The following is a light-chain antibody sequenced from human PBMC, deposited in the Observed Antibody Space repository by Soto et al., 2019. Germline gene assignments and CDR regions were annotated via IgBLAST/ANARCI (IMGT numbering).Light chain of an antibody. CDR1: QSIANR. Sequence: EIVMTQFPATLSVSPGERATLSCRASQSIANRLAWYQQKPGQAPRLLIYGASTRATGVPARFSGSGSGTEFTLTISSLQSEDFAVYYCQQYNNWLALTFGGGTKVEIK. V-gene: IGKV3-15*01. CDR3: QQYNNWLALT. CDR2: GAS. J-gene: IGKJ4*01.